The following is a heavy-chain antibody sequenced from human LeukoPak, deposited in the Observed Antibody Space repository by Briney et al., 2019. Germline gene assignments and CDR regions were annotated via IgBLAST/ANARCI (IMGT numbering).Heavy chain of an antibody. D-gene: IGHD4/OR15-4a*01. CDR3: AREIGAYYGMDV. V-gene: IGHV4-61*01. CDR2: IYYSGST. CDR1: GGSVSSGSYY. J-gene: IGHJ6*02. Sequence: PSETLSLTCTVSGGSVSSGSYYWSWIRQPPGKGLEWIGYIYYSGSTNYNPSLKSRVTISVDTSKNQFSLKLSSVTAADTAVYYCAREIGAYYGMDVWGQGTTVTVSS.